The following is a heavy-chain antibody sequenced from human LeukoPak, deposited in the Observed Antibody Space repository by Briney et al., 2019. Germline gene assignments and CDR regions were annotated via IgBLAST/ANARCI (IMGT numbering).Heavy chain of an antibody. J-gene: IGHJ4*02. CDR1: GFTFSSYA. Sequence: GGSLRLSCAASGFTFSSYAMNWVRQAPGKGLEWVSGISNSGGSTYYADSVKGRFTISRDNSKNTLYLQMNSLRAEDTAVYYCVKETSSSFDYWGQGTLVTVSS. V-gene: IGHV3-23*01. CDR2: ISNSGGST. D-gene: IGHD6-6*01. CDR3: VKETSSSFDY.